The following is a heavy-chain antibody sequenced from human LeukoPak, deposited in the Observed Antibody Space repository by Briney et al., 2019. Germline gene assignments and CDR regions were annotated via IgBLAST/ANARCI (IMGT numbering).Heavy chain of an antibody. CDR3: AHDDFCYYVY. CDR2: ISWDDDK. CDR1: GFYLRTRGVG. D-gene: IGHD4-11*01. J-gene: IGHJ4*02. V-gene: IGHV2-5*02. Sequence: SGPTLVKPTQTLTLTSTFSGFYLRTRGVGVGWIRQPPGKALEWLSLISWDDDKRYSPSLKSRLNNTKDTSKNQVVLKKTSMDPGETATYYCAHDDFCYYVYWGQGTLVTVSS.